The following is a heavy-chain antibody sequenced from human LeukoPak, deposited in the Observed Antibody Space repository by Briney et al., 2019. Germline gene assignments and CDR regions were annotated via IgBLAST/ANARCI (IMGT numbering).Heavy chain of an antibody. J-gene: IGHJ4*02. CDR3: ARDYPADH. CDR2: ISSDGSDK. CDR1: GVTFSRFP. Sequence: PGGSLRLSCAASGVTFSRFPMHWVRQAPGKGLDWVALISSDGSDKKYADSVKGRFTMSRDNSKNTLYLQLHSLRLEDTAVYYCARDYPADHWGQGTLVTVSS. V-gene: IGHV3-30-3*01.